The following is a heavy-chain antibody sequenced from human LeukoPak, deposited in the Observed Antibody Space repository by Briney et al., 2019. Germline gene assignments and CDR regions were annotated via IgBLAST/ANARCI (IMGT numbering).Heavy chain of an antibody. J-gene: IGHJ5*02. CDR3: ARGPQGAWFDP. Sequence: PGGSLRLSCEASGFTFSSYWMHWVRQAPGKGLVWVSRINSDGSSTNYADSVKGRFTISRDNAKNTPYLQMNSLRAEDTAVYYCARGPQGAWFDPWGQGTLVTVSS. CDR2: INSDGSST. V-gene: IGHV3-74*01. CDR1: GFTFSSYW.